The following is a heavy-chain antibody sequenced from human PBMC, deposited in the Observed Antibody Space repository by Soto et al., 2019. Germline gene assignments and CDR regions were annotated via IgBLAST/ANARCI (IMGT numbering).Heavy chain of an antibody. D-gene: IGHD6-6*01. CDR1: GYIFTNFY. Sequence: QVQLGQPGAEVQKPGASVKFSCKAAGYIFTNFYIHWVRQAPGQGHEWIGISIPNGGSTNYAQNLQARVTITGDTSTSTVYMDLSSLRSEDTAVYYCTRGLASGAYWCQGTLITVSS. J-gene: IGHJ4*02. CDR3: TRGLASGAY. CDR2: SIPNGGST. V-gene: IGHV1-46*03.